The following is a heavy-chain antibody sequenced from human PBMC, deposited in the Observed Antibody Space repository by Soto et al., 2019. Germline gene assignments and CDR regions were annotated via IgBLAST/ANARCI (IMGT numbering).Heavy chain of an antibody. Sequence: QVQLVESGGGVVQPGRSLRLSCAASGFTFSSYGMHWVRQAPGKGLEWVAVIWYDGSNKYYADSVKGRFTISRDNSKNTLYLQMNSLRAEDTAVYYCARLPSIAVGFDYWGQGTLVTVSS. V-gene: IGHV3-33*01. J-gene: IGHJ4*02. D-gene: IGHD6-19*01. CDR3: ARLPSIAVGFDY. CDR1: GFTFSSYG. CDR2: IWYDGSNK.